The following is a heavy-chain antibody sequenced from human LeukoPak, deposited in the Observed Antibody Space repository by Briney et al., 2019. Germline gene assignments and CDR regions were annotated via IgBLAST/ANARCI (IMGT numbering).Heavy chain of an antibody. V-gene: IGHV3-21*01. CDR3: ARGSIAARPDYYYYYYMDV. Sequence: GGSLRLSCAASGFTFSSYSMNWVRQAPGKGLEWVSSISSSSSYIYYADSVKGRFTISRDNAKNSLYLQMSSLRAEDTAVYYCARGSIAARPDYYYYYYMDVWGKGTTVTVSS. CDR2: ISSSSSYI. D-gene: IGHD6-6*01. J-gene: IGHJ6*03. CDR1: GFTFSSYS.